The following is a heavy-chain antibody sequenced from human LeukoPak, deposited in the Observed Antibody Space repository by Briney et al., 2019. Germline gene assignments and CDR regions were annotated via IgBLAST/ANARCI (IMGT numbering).Heavy chain of an antibody. J-gene: IGHJ4*02. CDR3: ARDPRDSSGWYFTVYYFDY. CDR2: ISYDGTII. CDR1: GFTFSTYP. Sequence: GGSLRLSCAASGFTFSTYPIHWVRQAPGKGLEWVAVISYDGTIIYYAHSVEGRFTISRDNSKNTLYLQMNSLRAEDTAVYYCARDPRDSSGWYFTVYYFDYWGQGTLVTVSS. V-gene: IGHV3-30*04. D-gene: IGHD6-19*01.